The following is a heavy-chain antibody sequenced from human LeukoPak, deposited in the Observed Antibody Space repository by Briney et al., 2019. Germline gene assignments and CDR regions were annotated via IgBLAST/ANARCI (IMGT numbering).Heavy chain of an antibody. CDR1: GFTFSSYV. CDR3: AKDGDQVTVTKLDY. V-gene: IGHV3-23*01. Sequence: QPGGSLRLSCAASGFTFSSYVVSWVRQAPGKGLEWVSGISGSGGTTYYADSVKCRFTISRDNSKNTLYLEMDSLRAEDTAVYYCAKDGDQVTVTKLDYWGQGNPVTVSS. D-gene: IGHD4-17*01. CDR2: ISGSGGTT. J-gene: IGHJ4*02.